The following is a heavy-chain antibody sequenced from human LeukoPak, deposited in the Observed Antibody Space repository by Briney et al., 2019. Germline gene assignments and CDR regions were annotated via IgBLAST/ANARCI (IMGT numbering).Heavy chain of an antibody. Sequence: GRSLRLSCAASGFTFSSYGMHWVRQAPGKGLEWVAVIWYDGSNKYYADSVKGRFTISRDNSKNTLYLQMHSLRAEDTAVYYCARDLYYYDSSGPDYYGMDVWGQGTTVTVSS. CDR2: IWYDGSNK. CDR1: GFTFSSYG. J-gene: IGHJ6*02. D-gene: IGHD3-22*01. V-gene: IGHV3-33*01. CDR3: ARDLYYYDSSGPDYYGMDV.